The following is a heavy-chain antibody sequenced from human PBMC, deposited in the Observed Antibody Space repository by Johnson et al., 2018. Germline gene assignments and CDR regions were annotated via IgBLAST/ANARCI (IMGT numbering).Heavy chain of an antibody. V-gene: IGHV4-39*07. Sequence: QVQLQESGPGLVKPSETXSLSCTVSGGSIRSSSYYWGWIRQPPGKGLEWIGSIYYSGSTYYNPSLKSGVTISEDTSKNQFSLKLSLVTAADTAVYYCARGRLSDYYYYYYMDVWGKGTTVTVSS. J-gene: IGHJ6*03. CDR1: GGSIRSSSYY. CDR2: IYYSGST. CDR3: ARGRLSDYYYYYYMDV. D-gene: IGHD5/OR15-5a*01.